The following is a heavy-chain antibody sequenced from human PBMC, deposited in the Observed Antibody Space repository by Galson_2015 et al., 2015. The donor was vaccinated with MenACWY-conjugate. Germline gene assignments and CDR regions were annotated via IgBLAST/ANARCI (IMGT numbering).Heavy chain of an antibody. CDR1: GFTFSHYG. CDR2: ISYDGNNK. Sequence: SLRLSCAASGFTFSHYGMHWVRQAPGKGLEWVTAISYDGNNKYYADSVKGRFTISRDNSKNTLYLQMNSLRVEDTAIYYCARGCSGGSCSVYWGQGTLVTVSS. J-gene: IGHJ4*02. D-gene: IGHD2-15*01. V-gene: IGHV3-30*03. CDR3: ARGCSGGSCSVY.